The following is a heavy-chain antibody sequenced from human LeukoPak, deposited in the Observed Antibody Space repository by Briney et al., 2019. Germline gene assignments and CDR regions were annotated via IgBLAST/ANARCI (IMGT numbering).Heavy chain of an antibody. J-gene: IGHJ5*02. V-gene: IGHV4-59*01. D-gene: IGHD3-3*01. CDR1: GGSISSYY. CDR2: IYYSGST. Sequence: PSETLSLTCTVSGGSISSYYWSWIRQPPGKGLEWIGYIYYSGSTNYNPSLKSRVTISVDTSKNQFSLKLSSVTAADTAVYYCARSIGVADNWFDPWGQGTLVTVSS. CDR3: ARSIGVADNWFDP.